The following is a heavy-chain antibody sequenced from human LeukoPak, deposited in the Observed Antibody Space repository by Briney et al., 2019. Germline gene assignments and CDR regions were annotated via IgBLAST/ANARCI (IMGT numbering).Heavy chain of an antibody. CDR3: ARVGGYSYQELYYFDY. V-gene: IGHV4-34*01. CDR2: INHSGST. D-gene: IGHD5-18*01. Sequence: PSETLSLTCAVYGGSFSGYYWSWIRQPPGKGLEWIGEINHSGSTNYNPSLKSRVTISEDTSKNQFSLKLSSVTAADTAVYYCARVGGYSYQELYYFDYWGQGTLVTVSS. J-gene: IGHJ4*02. CDR1: GGSFSGYY.